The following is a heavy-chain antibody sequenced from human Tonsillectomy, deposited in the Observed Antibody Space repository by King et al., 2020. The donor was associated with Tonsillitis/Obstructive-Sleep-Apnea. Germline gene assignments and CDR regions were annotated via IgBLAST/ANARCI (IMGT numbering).Heavy chain of an antibody. J-gene: IGHJ6*02. CDR1: GGSVSSGRYY. V-gene: IGHV4-61*01. CDR3: ARSMCGTSCFGHYSYGMDV. D-gene: IGHD2-2*01. CDR2: IFNSGST. Sequence: VQLVESGPGLVKPSETLSLTCAVSGGSVSSGRYYWSWIRQTPGKGLEWIGYIFNSGSTDYNTSLKSRVTISIDKSENQFSLKLRSVTVADTAIYYCARSMCGTSCFGHYSYGMDVWGLGTTVTVS.